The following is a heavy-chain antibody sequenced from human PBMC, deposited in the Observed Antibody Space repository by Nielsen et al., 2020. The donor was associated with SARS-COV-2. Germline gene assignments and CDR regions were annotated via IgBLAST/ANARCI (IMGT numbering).Heavy chain of an antibody. CDR3: ARAPVTTVTPYFDY. Sequence: SQTLSLTCAVYGGSFSGYYWSWIRQPPGKGLEWIGEINHSGSTNYNPSLKSRVTISVDTSKNQFSLKLSSVTAADTAVYYCARAPVTTVTPYFDYWGQGTLVTVSS. J-gene: IGHJ4*02. V-gene: IGHV4-34*01. CDR1: GGSFSGYY. D-gene: IGHD4-17*01. CDR2: INHSGST.